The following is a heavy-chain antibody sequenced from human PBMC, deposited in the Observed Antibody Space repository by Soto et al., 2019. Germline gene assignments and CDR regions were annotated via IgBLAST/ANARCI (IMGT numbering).Heavy chain of an antibody. D-gene: IGHD6-19*01. J-gene: IGHJ6*02. CDR3: ARYIAVAGLGGMDV. V-gene: IGHV3-30-3*01. Sequence: QVQLVESGGGVVQPGRSLRLSCAASGFTFSSYAMHWVRQAPGKGLEWVAVISYDGSNKYYADSVKGRFTISRDNSKNTLYLQMNSLRAEDTAVYYCARYIAVAGLGGMDVWGQGTTVTVSS. CDR2: ISYDGSNK. CDR1: GFTFSSYA.